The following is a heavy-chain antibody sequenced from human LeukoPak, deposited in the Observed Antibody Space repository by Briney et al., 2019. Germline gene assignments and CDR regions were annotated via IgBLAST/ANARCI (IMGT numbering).Heavy chain of an antibody. Sequence: PGGSLRLSCAASGFTFSSYAMHRVRQAPGKGLEWVAVISYDGSNKYYADSVKGRFTISRDNSKNTLYLQMNSLRAEDTAVYYCARGPDRYSSGWYVEEYYFDYWGQGTLVTVSS. CDR2: ISYDGSNK. CDR3: ARGPDRYSSGWYVEEYYFDY. CDR1: GFTFSSYA. J-gene: IGHJ4*02. D-gene: IGHD6-19*01. V-gene: IGHV3-30*04.